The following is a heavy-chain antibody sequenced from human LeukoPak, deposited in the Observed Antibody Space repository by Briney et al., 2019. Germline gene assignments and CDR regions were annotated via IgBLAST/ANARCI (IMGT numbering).Heavy chain of an antibody. D-gene: IGHD5-18*01. CDR3: AREIGPIQLHLWGSAFDY. CDR2: INPSGRST. J-gene: IGHJ4*02. Sequence: ASVKVSCKASGGTFSSYAISWVRQAPGQGLEWMGIINPSGRSTSYAQKFQGRVTMTRDTSASTVYMELSSLRSEDTAVYYCAREIGPIQLHLWGSAFDYWGQGTLVTVSS. V-gene: IGHV1-46*01. CDR1: GGTFSSYA.